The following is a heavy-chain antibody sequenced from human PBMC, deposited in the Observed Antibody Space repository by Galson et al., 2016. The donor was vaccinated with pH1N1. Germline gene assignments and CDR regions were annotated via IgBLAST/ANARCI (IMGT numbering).Heavy chain of an antibody. J-gene: IGHJ4*02. V-gene: IGHV7-4-1*02. CDR3: ASPRPLLRYFDWLLPGGLDY. CDR1: GYTFTHYA. Sequence: SVKVSCKASGYTFTHYAVNWVRQAPGQGLEWMGWINTDTGNPTYAQDFTGRFVFSLDISVNTTYLQISSLKAEDTAVYYCASPRPLLRYFDWLLPGGLDYWGQGTLVTVSS. CDR2: INTDTGNP. D-gene: IGHD3-9*01.